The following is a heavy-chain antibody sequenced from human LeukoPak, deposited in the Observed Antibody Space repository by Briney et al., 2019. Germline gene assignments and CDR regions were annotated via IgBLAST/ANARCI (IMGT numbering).Heavy chain of an antibody. D-gene: IGHD1-1*01. Sequence: SETLSLTCTVAGGSISSSSYYWGWIRQPPGKGLEWIGSIYYSGSTYYNPSLKSRVTISVDTTKNLFSLRLRSVTAADTAVYFCARGRVSSSTWYSTYYYYFYMDVWGKGTTVTVSS. J-gene: IGHJ6*03. CDR2: IYYSGST. CDR1: GGSISSSSYY. CDR3: ARGRVSSSTWYSTYYYYFYMDV. V-gene: IGHV4-39*07.